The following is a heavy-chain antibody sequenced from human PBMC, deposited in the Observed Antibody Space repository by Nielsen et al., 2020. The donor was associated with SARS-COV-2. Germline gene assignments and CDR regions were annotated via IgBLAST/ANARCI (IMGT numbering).Heavy chain of an antibody. J-gene: IGHJ6*02. D-gene: IGHD3-10*01. CDR3: ARENSGPGGTASYGMDL. Sequence: ASVKVSCKASGYSFSRYPMNWVRQAPGQGLEWMGWIDTNIGKPTPAQGFTGRFVFSSDTSVSTASLQISTLRAEDTDVYYCARENSGPGGTASYGMDLWGQGTTVTVSS. CDR2: IDTNIGKP. V-gene: IGHV7-4-1*02. CDR1: GYSFSRYP.